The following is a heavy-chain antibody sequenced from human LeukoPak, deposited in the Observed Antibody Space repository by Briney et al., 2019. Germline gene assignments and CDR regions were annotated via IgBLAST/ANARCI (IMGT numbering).Heavy chain of an antibody. CDR3: AKGTYSGYDVDS. CDR2: ISGSGGST. V-gene: IGHV3-23*01. D-gene: IGHD5-12*01. J-gene: IGHJ4*02. CDR1: GFTFSSYA. Sequence: GGSLRLSCAASGFTFSSYAMSWVRQAPGKGLGWVSAISGSGGSTYYADSVKGRFTISRDNSKNTLYLQMNSLRAEDTAVYYCAKGTYSGYDVDSWGQGTLVTVSS.